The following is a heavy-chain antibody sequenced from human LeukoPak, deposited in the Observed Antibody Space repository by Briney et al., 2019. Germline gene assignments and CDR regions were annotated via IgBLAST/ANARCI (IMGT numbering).Heavy chain of an antibody. CDR2: ISYDGSNK. CDR1: VFTFSSYL. V-gene: IGHV3-30*04. Sequence: GGSLRLSCGASVFTFSSYLMHWVRQAPGKGLEWEAVISYDGSNKYYADSVKGRFTISRDNYKNTLYLQMNRLRAEDTAVYYCARSPHYYDSSGYYSDMLFDYWGQGTLVTVSS. J-gene: IGHJ4*02. D-gene: IGHD3-22*01. CDR3: ARSPHYYDSSGYYSDMLFDY.